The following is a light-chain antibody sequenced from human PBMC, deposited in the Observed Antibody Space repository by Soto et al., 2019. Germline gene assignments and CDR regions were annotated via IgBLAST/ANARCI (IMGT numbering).Light chain of an antibody. V-gene: IGKV3-15*01. CDR3: QHYNNWLGT. CDR1: QSVISS. J-gene: IGKJ4*01. CDR2: GAS. Sequence: EIVVTQSPALLSVSPGKRVTLSCRASQSVISSIAWYQQKLGQAPRLLIYGASTRATGIPARFSVSGSGTEFFLTISSLQSEDFAMYYCQHYNNWLGTFGGGTKVDIK.